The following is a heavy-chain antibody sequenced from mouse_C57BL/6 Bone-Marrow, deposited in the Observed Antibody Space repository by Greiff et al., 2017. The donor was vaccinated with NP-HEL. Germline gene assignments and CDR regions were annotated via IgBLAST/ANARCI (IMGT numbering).Heavy chain of an antibody. CDR3: ASLYYYFDY. V-gene: IGHV3-8*01. CDR1: GYSITSAY. CDR2: ISSSGST. Sequence: VQLKESGPGLAKPSQTLSLTCSFTGYSITSAYWNWIRKFPGHNLEYIGHISSSGSTYSNPSLKSRISITRDTSKTQYYLQLNSVTTEDTATYFCASLYYYFDYWGQGTTLTVPS. J-gene: IGHJ2*01. D-gene: IGHD2-3*01.